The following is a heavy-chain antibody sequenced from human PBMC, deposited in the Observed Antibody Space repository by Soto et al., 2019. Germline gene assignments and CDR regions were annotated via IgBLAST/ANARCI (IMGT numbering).Heavy chain of an antibody. CDR2: MNPNSGNT. CDR3: AKGPHYDFWSGYSPSYYYGMDV. D-gene: IGHD3-3*01. J-gene: IGHJ6*01. CDR1: GYTFTSYD. Sequence: ASVKVSCKASGYTFTSYDINWVRQATGQGLEWMGWMNPNSGNTGYAQKFQGRVSMTRNTSISTAYMELSSLRSEDTAVYYCAKGPHYDFWSGYSPSYYYGMDVWGQGTTVTVSS. V-gene: IGHV1-8*01.